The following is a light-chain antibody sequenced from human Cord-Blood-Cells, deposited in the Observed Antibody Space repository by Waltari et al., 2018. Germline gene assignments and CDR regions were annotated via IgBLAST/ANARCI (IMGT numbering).Light chain of an antibody. CDR2: DAS. CDR1: QSVSSY. J-gene: IGKJ2*01. Sequence: IVLTPSPATPSLSPGESTTLSCRASQSVSSYLPWYEQKPAQAPRLLIYDASNRATSIPARFSGSESGTDFTHTISSLEPEDFAVYYCQQRSNWPPYTFGQGTKMEIK. CDR3: QQRSNWPPYT. V-gene: IGKV3-11*01.